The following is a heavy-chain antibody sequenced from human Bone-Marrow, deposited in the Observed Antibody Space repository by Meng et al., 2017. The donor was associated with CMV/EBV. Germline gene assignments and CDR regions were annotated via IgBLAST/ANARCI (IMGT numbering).Heavy chain of an antibody. D-gene: IGHD3-3*01. CDR3: AKWGHYDLGAFDL. CDR1: GFTFSSYA. V-gene: IGHV3-23*01. J-gene: IGHJ4*02. Sequence: GESRKISCAASGFTFSSYAMSWVRQAPGKGLEWVSAISGSGGSTYYADSVKGRFTISRDNSKNTLYLQMNSLRAEDTAVYYCAKWGHYDLGAFDLWGQGTLVTVSS. CDR2: ISGSGGST.